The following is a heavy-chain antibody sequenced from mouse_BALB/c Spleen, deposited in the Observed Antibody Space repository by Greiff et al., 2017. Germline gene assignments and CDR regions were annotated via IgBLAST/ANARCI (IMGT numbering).Heavy chain of an antibody. CDR3: ASPGPYYAMDY. D-gene: IGHD3-3*01. V-gene: IGHV1-14*01. J-gene: IGHJ4*01. CDR1: GYTFTSYV. CDR2: INPYNDGT. Sequence: EVKLQESGPELVKPGASVKMSCKASGYTFTSYVMHWVKQKPGQGLEWIGYINPYNDGTKYNEKFKGKATLTSDKSSSTAYMELSSLTSEDSAVYYCASPGPYYAMDYWGQGTSVTVSS.